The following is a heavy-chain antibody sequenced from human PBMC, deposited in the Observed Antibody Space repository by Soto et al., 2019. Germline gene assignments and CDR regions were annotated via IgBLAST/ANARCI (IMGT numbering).Heavy chain of an antibody. CDR3: ARDLLYCSGGSCYSNWFDP. J-gene: IGHJ5*02. V-gene: IGHV1-18*01. CDR2: MNPNNGNT. Sequence: ASVKVSCKTSGYTFTSFDINWVRQATGQGLEWMGWMNPNNGNTNYAQKLQGRVTMTTDTSTSTAYMELRSLRSDDTAVYYCARDLLYCSGGSCYSNWFDPWGQGTLVTVSS. CDR1: GYTFTSFD. D-gene: IGHD2-15*01.